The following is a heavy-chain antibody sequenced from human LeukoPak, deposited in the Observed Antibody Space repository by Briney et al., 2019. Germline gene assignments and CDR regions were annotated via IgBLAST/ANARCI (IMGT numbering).Heavy chain of an antibody. CDR1: GYTFTSYG. CDR3: ARVLLWFGELLPNGMDV. J-gene: IGHJ6*04. Sequence: ASVKVSCKASGYTFTSYGISWVRQAPGQGLEWMGWISAYNGNTNYAQKLQGRVTMTTDTSTSTAYMELRSLRSDDTAVYHCARVLLWFGELLPNGMDVRGKGTTVTVSS. D-gene: IGHD3-10*01. CDR2: ISAYNGNT. V-gene: IGHV1-18*04.